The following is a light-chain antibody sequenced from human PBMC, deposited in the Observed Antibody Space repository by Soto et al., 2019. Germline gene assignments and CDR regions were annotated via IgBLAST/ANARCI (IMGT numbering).Light chain of an antibody. CDR3: SSYTSSSTYV. Sequence: QSVLTQPASVSGSPGQSITISCTGTSSDVGGYNYVSWYQQHPGKAPKLMIYEVSNRPSGVSNRFSGSKSGNTAFLTISGLQAEDEADYYCSSYTSSSTYVLGTGTKVTVL. J-gene: IGLJ1*01. CDR1: SSDVGGYNY. V-gene: IGLV2-14*01. CDR2: EVS.